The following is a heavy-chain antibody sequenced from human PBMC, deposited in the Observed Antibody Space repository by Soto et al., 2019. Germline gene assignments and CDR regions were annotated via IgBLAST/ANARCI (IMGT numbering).Heavy chain of an antibody. CDR3: AREGSGSYYYYYGIDV. V-gene: IGHV1-69*06. J-gene: IGHJ6*02. CDR2: IIPIFGTA. D-gene: IGHD1-26*01. Sequence: SVKVSCKASGGTFSSYAISWVRQAPGQGLEWMGGIIPIFGTANYAQKFQGRVTITADKSTSTAYMELSSLRSEDTAVYYCAREGSGSYYYYYGIDVWGQGTTVTVSS. CDR1: GGTFSSYA.